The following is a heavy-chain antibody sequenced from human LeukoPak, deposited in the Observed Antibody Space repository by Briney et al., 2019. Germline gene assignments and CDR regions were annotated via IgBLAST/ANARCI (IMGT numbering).Heavy chain of an antibody. Sequence: SVKVSCKASGGTFSSYAISWVRQAPGQGLEWMGGIIPIFGTANYAQKFQGRVTITADESTSTAYMELSSLRSEDTAVYYCARGRPSITMIVVASEGFDIWGQGTMVTVSS. D-gene: IGHD3-22*01. CDR2: IIPIFGTA. CDR3: ARGRPSITMIVVASEGFDI. CDR1: GGTFSSYA. V-gene: IGHV1-69*13. J-gene: IGHJ3*02.